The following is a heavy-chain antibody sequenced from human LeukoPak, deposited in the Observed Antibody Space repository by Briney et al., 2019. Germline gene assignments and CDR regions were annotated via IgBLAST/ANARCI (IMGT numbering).Heavy chain of an antibody. CDR2: IIPIFGTA. D-gene: IGHD3-22*01. CDR3: ARDYRTRYYDSSQGYNWFDP. V-gene: IGHV1-69*05. CDR1: GGTFSSYA. J-gene: IGHJ5*02. Sequence: GASVKVSCKASGGTFSSYATSWVRQAPGQGLEWMGGIIPIFGTANYAQKFQGRVTITTDESTSTAYMELSSLRSEDTAVYYCARDYRTRYYDSSQGYNWFDPWGQGTLVTVSS.